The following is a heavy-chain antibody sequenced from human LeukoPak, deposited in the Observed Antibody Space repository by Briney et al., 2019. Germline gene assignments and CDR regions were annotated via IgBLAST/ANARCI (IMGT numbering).Heavy chain of an antibody. CDR3: ARVVGPYYFDY. CDR2: IYHTGRT. J-gene: IGHJ4*02. Sequence: PSETLSLTCSVSGASISSGGYYWSWIRQRPGKGLEWVGYIYHTGRTYCKSSLESRLTMSVDTSENQFSLKLSSVTAADTAVYYCARVVGPYYFDYWGQGTLVTVSP. CDR1: GASISSGGYY. V-gene: IGHV4-31*03.